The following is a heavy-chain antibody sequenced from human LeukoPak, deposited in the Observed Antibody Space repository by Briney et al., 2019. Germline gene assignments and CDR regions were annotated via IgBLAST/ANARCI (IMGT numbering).Heavy chain of an antibody. D-gene: IGHD3-10*01. CDR3: AEDGWFYGSGISYHDY. J-gene: IGHJ4*02. V-gene: IGHV3-30*18. Sequence: GGSLRLSCAASGFTFSSYAMHWVRQVPGKGLEWVAVISYDGSNIYYVDSVKGRFTTSRDTSKNTLYLQMNSLRPEDTAMYYCAEDGWFYGSGISYHDYWGQGTLVIVSS. CDR1: GFTFSSYA. CDR2: ISYDGSNI.